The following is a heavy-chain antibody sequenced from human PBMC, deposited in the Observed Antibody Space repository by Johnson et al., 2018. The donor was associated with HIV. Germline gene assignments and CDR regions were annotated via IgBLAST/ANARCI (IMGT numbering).Heavy chain of an antibody. V-gene: IGHV3-30*18. CDR2: ISYDGSNK. CDR3: AKNNEVWGLLPVDAFDV. J-gene: IGHJ3*01. Sequence: VQLVESGGGVVQPGRSLRLSCAASGFTFSSYGMHWVRQAPGKGLEWVAVISYDGSNKYYADSVKCRFTISRDNSKNTVYLQVNSLSHEDTAVYYCAKNNEVWGLLPVDAFDVWGQGTMVTVSS. D-gene: IGHD1-26*01. CDR1: GFTFSSYG.